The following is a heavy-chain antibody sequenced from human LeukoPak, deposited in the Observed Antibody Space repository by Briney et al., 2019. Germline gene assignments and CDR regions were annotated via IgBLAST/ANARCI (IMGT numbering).Heavy chain of an antibody. V-gene: IGHV4-30-4*08. D-gene: IGHD3-22*01. CDR3: ARVITSDWDYCDSSGPHSFDP. CDR1: GGSISSGDYY. CDR2: IYYSGST. J-gene: IGHJ5*02. Sequence: SVTLSLTCTVSGGSISSGDYYWSWIRQPPGKGREWIGYIYYSGSTYYNPSLKSRVTISVDTSKNQFSLKLSSVTAADTAVYYCARVITSDWDYCDSSGPHSFDPWGQGTLVIVSS.